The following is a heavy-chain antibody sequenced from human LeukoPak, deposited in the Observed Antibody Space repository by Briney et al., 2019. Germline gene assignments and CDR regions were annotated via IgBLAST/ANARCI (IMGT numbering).Heavy chain of an antibody. CDR3: AKAFSSGWSPFDY. Sequence: GGSLRLSCAASGFTINTFTMTWVRQAPGKGLEWVSTIRGAEGGTYYADSVKGRFTISRDNFENTLYLQMSYLREEDTALYYCAKAFSSGWSPFDYWGQGALVTVSS. CDR2: IRGAEGGT. V-gene: IGHV3-23*01. CDR1: GFTINTFT. J-gene: IGHJ4*02. D-gene: IGHD6-19*01.